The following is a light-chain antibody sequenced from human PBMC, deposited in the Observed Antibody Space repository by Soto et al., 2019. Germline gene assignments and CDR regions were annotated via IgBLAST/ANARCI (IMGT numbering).Light chain of an antibody. CDR1: QSLSGN. CDR3: QQYNKWPYT. Sequence: IVMTQSPATLSVSPGERATLSCRASQSLSGNLAWYQQKPGQAPRLFMYGASTRATGIPARFSGSGSGTEFTLTISSLQSEDLAVYYCQQYNKWPYTFGQGTKLGIK. V-gene: IGKV3-15*01. J-gene: IGKJ2*01. CDR2: GAS.